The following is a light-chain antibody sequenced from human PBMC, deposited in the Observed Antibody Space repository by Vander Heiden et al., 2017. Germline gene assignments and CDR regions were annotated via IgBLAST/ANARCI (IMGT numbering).Light chain of an antibody. Sequence: DIQMTQSPSTLSASVGDRVTITCRASQSISSWLAWYQQKPGKAPKLLIYKASSLESGVPSRFSGSGCGTEFTLTISSRQPDDFASYYCQQHNSYSLGTFGQGTKVEIK. V-gene: IGKV1-5*03. CDR1: QSISSW. CDR3: QQHNSYSLGT. J-gene: IGKJ1*01. CDR2: KAS.